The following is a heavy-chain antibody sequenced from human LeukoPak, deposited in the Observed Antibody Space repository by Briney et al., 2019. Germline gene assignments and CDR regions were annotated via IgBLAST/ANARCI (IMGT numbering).Heavy chain of an antibody. CDR3: ARGHSSGWSIDY. J-gene: IGHJ4*02. D-gene: IGHD6-19*01. V-gene: IGHV4-34*01. Sequence: PSETPSLTCAVYGGTFSGYYWSWIRQPPGKGLEWIGEINHSGSTNYNPSLKSRVTISVDTSKNQFSLKLSSVTAADTAVYYCARGHSSGWSIDYWGQGTLVTVSS. CDR2: INHSGST. CDR1: GGTFSGYY.